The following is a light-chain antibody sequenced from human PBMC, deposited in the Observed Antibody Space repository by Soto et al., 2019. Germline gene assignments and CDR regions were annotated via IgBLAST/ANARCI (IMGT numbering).Light chain of an antibody. J-gene: IGLJ2*01. CDR1: SSDVGGYNY. Sequence: QSVLTQPASVSGSPGQSITISCTGTSSDVGGYNYVSWYQQHPGRAPKVMIYDVSSRPSGVSNRFSGSKSGNTASLTISGLQAEDEADYYSAAWDDSLSGPLFGGGTKLTVL. CDR2: DVS. CDR3: AAWDDSLSGPL. V-gene: IGLV2-14*01.